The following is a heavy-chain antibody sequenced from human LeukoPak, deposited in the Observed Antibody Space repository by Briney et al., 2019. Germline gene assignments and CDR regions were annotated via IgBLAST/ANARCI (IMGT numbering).Heavy chain of an antibody. D-gene: IGHD3-22*01. V-gene: IGHV3-23*01. J-gene: IGHJ4*02. CDR3: AKDYQTPNYYDSSGYWRYFDY. CDR2: ISGSSGST. Sequence: GGSLRLSCAATGFTFSSYAMSWVRQAPGKGLEWVSAISGSSGSTYYADSVKGRFTISRDNSKNTLYLQMNSLRAEDTAVYYCAKDYQTPNYYDSSGYWRYFDYWGQGTLVTVSS. CDR1: GFTFSSYA.